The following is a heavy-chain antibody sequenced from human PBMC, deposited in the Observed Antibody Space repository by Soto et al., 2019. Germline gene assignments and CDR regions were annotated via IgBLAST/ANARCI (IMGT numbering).Heavy chain of an antibody. V-gene: IGHV3-23*01. CDR3: AKAYYYGSGWNYGMDV. CDR1: GFTFSRYA. CDR2: ISGSGGST. J-gene: IGHJ6*02. D-gene: IGHD3-10*01. Sequence: GGSLRLSWAASGFTFSRYAMSWVLQAPGKGLEWVSAISGSGGSTYYADSVKGRFTISRDNSKNTLYLQMNSLRAEDTAVYYCAKAYYYGSGWNYGMDVWGQGTTVTVSS.